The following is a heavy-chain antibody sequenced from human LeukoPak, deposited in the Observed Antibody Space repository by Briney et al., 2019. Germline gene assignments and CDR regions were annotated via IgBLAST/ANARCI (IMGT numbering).Heavy chain of an antibody. V-gene: IGHV3-48*04. CDR3: AKEFPSTSCYSFDY. Sequence: GGSLRLSCAASGFTFSSYSMNWVRQAPGKGLEWVSYISGSSSAIYYADSVEGRFTISRDNAKNSLYPQMNTLRAEDTAVYYCAKEFPSTSCYSFDYWGQGTLVTVSS. CDR1: GFTFSSYS. D-gene: IGHD2-2*01. J-gene: IGHJ4*02. CDR2: ISGSSSAI.